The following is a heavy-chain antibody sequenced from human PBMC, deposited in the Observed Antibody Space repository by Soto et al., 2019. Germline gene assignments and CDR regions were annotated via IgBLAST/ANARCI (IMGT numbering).Heavy chain of an antibody. CDR1: GFTFTSYA. Sequence: LVESGGGVVQPGRSLRVSCAASGFTFTSYAMHWVRQAPGKGLEWVATISYDGSKKDYADSVKGRFTISRDNSKNTLYLQMNSLRAEDTAVYYCARDRLYESNTQYYNYGMDVWGQGTTVTASS. CDR2: ISYDGSKK. J-gene: IGHJ6*02. V-gene: IGHV3-30-3*01. D-gene: IGHD3-22*01. CDR3: ARDRLYESNTQYYNYGMDV.